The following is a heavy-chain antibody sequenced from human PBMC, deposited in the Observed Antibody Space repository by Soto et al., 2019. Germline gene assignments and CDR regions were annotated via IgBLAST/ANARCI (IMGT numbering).Heavy chain of an antibody. CDR1: GGTFSSYA. Sequence: SVKVSCKASGGTFSSYASSRVRQAPGQGLEWMGGIIPIFGTANYAQKFQGRVTITADESTSTAYMELSSLRSEDTAVYYCARTGLWWPAFKPKYYYYYGMDVWGQGTTVTVSS. J-gene: IGHJ6*02. CDR3: ARTGLWWPAFKPKYYYYYGMDV. V-gene: IGHV1-69*01. D-gene: IGHD2-21*01. CDR2: IIPIFGTA.